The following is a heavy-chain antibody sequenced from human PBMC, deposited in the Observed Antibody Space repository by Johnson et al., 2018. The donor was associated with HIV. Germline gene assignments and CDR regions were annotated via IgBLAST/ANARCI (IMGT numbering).Heavy chain of an antibody. CDR1: GFTVSSNY. J-gene: IGHJ3*02. Sequence: VQLVESGGGLVQPGGSLRLSCAASGFTVSSNYMSWVRQAPGKGLESVSVVYSGGTTHYADSVKGRFTISRDNSKNTLYLQINSLRAEDTAVYYCARALTTDAFDIWGQGTMVTVSS. CDR2: VYSGGTT. CDR3: ARALTTDAFDI. D-gene: IGHD4-17*01. V-gene: IGHV3-66*02.